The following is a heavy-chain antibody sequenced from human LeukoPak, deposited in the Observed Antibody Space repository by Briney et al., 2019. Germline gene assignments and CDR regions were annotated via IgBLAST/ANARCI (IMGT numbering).Heavy chain of an antibody. CDR3: ARRDIVVVPASILGAFDI. CDR2: ISWNSNII. Sequence: GGSLRLSCAASGFTFDDYAMHWVRQAPGKGLEWVSGISWNSNIIGYADSVKGRFTISRDNAKNSLYLQMNSPRAEDTALYYCARRDIVVVPASILGAFDIWGQGTMVTVSS. CDR1: GFTFDDYA. V-gene: IGHV3-9*01. J-gene: IGHJ3*02. D-gene: IGHD2-2*02.